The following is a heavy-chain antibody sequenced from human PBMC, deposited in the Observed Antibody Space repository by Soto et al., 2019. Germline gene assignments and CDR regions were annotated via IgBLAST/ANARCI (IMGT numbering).Heavy chain of an antibody. CDR1: GGSISSSSYY. D-gene: IGHD3-10*01. V-gene: IGHV4-39*01. J-gene: IGHJ6*02. CDR2: IYYSGST. Sequence: SETLSLTCTVSGGSISSSSYYWGWIRQPPGKGLEWIGSIYYSGSTYYNPSLKSRVTISVGTSKNQFSLKLSSVTAADTAVYYCARMVRGVIYYYYGMDVWGQGTTVT. CDR3: ARMVRGVIYYYYGMDV.